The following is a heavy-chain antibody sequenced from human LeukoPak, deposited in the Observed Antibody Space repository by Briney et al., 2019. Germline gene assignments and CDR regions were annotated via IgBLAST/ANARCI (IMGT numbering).Heavy chain of an antibody. CDR1: GGSISSSSYY. V-gene: IGHV4-39*07. J-gene: IGHJ4*02. CDR3: AREAYDGISRPFDY. CDR2: IYYSGST. D-gene: IGHD4-23*01. Sequence: SETLSLTCTVSGGSISSSSYYWGWIRQPPGKGLEWIGSIYYSGSTYYNPSLKSRVTISVDTSKNQFSLKLSSVTAADTAVYYCAREAYDGISRPFDYWGQGTLVTVSS.